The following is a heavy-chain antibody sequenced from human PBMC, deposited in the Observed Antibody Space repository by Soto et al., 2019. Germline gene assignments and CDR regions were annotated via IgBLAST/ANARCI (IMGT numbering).Heavy chain of an antibody. D-gene: IGHD2-2*01. CDR1: GYTFSNYG. V-gene: IGHV1-18*01. CDR2: ISLYSDGT. Sequence: QVQLVQSGGEVKRPGASVKVSCKTSGYTFSNYGITWVRQAPGQPLEWLGWISLYSDGTNYAQKFQGRVSMTTDTSTTTAYMELRSLRSDDTAVYYCARVVPGAEAWFGPWGQEPWSPSPQ. J-gene: IGHJ5*02. CDR3: ARVVPGAEAWFGP.